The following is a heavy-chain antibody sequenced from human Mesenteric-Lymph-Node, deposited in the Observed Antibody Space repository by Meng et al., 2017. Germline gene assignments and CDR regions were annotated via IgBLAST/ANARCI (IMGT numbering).Heavy chain of an antibody. D-gene: IGHD3-10*01. CDR1: DGSISSSSYY. CDR2: IYYSGST. V-gene: IGHV4-61*05. Sequence: SETLSLTCSVSDGSISSSSYYWDWIRQPPGKGLEWIGYIYYSGSTNYNPSLKSRVTISVDTSKNQFSLKLSSVTAADTAVYYCARGVHWFDPWGQGTLVTVSS. J-gene: IGHJ5*02. CDR3: ARGVHWFDP.